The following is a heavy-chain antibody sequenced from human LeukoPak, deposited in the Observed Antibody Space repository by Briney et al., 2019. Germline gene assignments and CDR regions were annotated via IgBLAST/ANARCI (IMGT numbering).Heavy chain of an antibody. CDR2: ISGYNGNT. CDR3: ASLKNYYDSSGYLVTDALDI. CDR1: GYTFTSYY. Sequence: AXVKVSCKASGYTFTSYYMHWVRQAPGQGLEWMGWISGYNGNTNYAQKLQGRVTMTTDTSTSTAHMELRSLKSDDTAVYYCASLKNYYDSSGYLVTDALDIWGQGTMVTVSS. D-gene: IGHD3-22*01. V-gene: IGHV1-18*04. J-gene: IGHJ3*02.